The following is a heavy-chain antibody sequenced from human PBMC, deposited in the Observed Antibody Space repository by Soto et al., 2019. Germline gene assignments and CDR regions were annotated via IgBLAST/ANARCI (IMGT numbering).Heavy chain of an antibody. CDR1: GGSISSYY. D-gene: IGHD2-15*01. J-gene: IGHJ6*02. CDR3: ARDQGFSLDV. CDR2: IYYTGST. Sequence: QVQLQESGPGLVKPSETLSLTCTVSGGSISSYYWSWIRQPPGKGLELIGYIYYTGSTNYNPSLNTRVTTSVDTPKNQFSLKLSSVTAADTAVYYCARDQGFSLDVWGQGTTVTVSS. V-gene: IGHV4-59*01.